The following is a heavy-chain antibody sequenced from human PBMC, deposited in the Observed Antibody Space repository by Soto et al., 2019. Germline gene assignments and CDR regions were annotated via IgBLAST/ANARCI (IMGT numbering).Heavy chain of an antibody. J-gene: IGHJ3*02. D-gene: IGHD6-19*01. CDR2: ISYDGSNK. CDR3: ARGPWGSGWYSDAFDI. Sequence: GGSLRLSCAASGFTFSSYAMHWVRQAPGKGLEWVAVISYDGSNKYYADSVKGRFTISRDNSKNTLYLQMNSLRAEDTAVYYCARGPWGSGWYSDAFDIWGQGTMVTVSS. CDR1: GFTFSSYA. V-gene: IGHV3-30-3*01.